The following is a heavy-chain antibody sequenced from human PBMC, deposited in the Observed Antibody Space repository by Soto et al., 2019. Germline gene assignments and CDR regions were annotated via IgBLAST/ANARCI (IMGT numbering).Heavy chain of an antibody. CDR3: ERNTALPNTLRQLLFFEY. CDR1: GGSVSDNTYY. D-gene: IGHD5-18*01. CDR2: VYYSGTT. V-gene: IGHV4-61*01. J-gene: IGHJ4*02. Sequence: SETLSVTCSVSGGSVSDNTYYWSWIRQPPGKRLEWIGYVYYSGTTNYNPSLKSRVTISVDLSKNRFSLRLSSVTTADTALYYCERNTALPNTLRQLLFFEYLGLGILFKSP.